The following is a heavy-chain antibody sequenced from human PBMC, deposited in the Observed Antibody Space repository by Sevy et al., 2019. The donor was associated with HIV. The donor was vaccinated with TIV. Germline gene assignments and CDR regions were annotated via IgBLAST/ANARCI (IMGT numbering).Heavy chain of an antibody. CDR2: IYHSGST. J-gene: IGHJ4*02. V-gene: IGHV4-38-2*01. D-gene: IGHD3-22*01. CDR3: ARQLRYYDSSGYYSQFDY. Sequence: SETLSLTCAVSGYSISSGYYWGWIRQPPGKGLEWIGSIYHSGSTNYNPSLKSRVTISVDTSKNQFSLKLSSVTAADTAVYYCARQLRYYDSSGYYSQFDYWGQGTLVTVSS. CDR1: GYSISSGYY.